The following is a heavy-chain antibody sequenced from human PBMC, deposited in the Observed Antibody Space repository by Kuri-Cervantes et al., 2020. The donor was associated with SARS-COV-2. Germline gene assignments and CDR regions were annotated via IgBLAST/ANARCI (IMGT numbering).Heavy chain of an antibody. CDR2: ISAYNGNT. V-gene: IGHV1-18*01. CDR1: GYTFTSYG. CDR3: ARVGLMITFGGVIVIPPDY. Sequence: ASVQVSFKASGYTFTSYGISWVRQAPGQGLEWMGWISAYNGNTNYAQKLQGRVTMTTDTSTSTAYMELRSLRSDDTAVYYCARVGLMITFGGVIVIPPDYWAQGTLVTVSS. J-gene: IGHJ4*02. D-gene: IGHD3-16*02.